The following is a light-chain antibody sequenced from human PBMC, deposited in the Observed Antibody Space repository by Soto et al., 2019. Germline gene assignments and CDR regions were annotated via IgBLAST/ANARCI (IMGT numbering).Light chain of an antibody. CDR3: TSYTTSSTYV. V-gene: IGLV2-14*01. J-gene: IGLJ1*01. CDR2: AVS. CDR1: NSDVGGYNY. Sequence: QSVLTQPASVSGSPGQSITISCTGTNSDVGGYNYVSWYQQHPGKAPKLMIYAVSNRPSGVSNRFSASKSGNTASLTISGLQVEDEADYYCTSYTTSSTYVFGTGTKVTVL.